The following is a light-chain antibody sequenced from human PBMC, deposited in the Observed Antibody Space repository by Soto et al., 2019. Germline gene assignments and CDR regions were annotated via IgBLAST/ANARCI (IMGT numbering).Light chain of an antibody. V-gene: IGKV1-33*01. J-gene: IGKJ2*01. Sequence: DIQMTQSPSSLSASVGDRVTITCQASRDISVYLNWYQQKPGKPPKLLVFDASNLQTGVPSRFGGSVSGTHFTFTISSLQPEDIATYYCQQYDNFPPYTFGQGTRLEIK. CDR1: RDISVY. CDR3: QQYDNFPPYT. CDR2: DAS.